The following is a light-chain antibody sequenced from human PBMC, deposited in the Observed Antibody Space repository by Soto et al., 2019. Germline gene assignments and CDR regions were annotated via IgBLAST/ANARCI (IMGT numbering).Light chain of an antibody. CDR1: SSDVGGYNY. CDR3: YSYAGSHNV. J-gene: IGLJ1*01. Sequence: QSALTQPPSASGSPGRSVTISCTGTSSDVGGYNYVSWYQQHPGRAPRLMIYEVNKRPSGVPDRFSGSKSGDTASLTVSGLQAEDEADYYCYSYAGSHNVFGTGTKLTVL. V-gene: IGLV2-8*01. CDR2: EVN.